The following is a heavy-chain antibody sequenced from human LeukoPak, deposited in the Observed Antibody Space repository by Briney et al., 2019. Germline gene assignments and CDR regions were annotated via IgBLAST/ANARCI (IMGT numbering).Heavy chain of an antibody. J-gene: IGHJ4*02. CDR2: IGAYNGNT. D-gene: IGHD1-26*01. Sequence: ASVKVSCKASGYTFTSYGISWVRQAPGQGLEWMGWIGAYNGNTNYAQKLQGRVTMTTDTSTSTAYMELRSLRSDDTAVYYCARDKVPTTTAFASDYWGQGTLVTVSS. CDR1: GYTFTSYG. V-gene: IGHV1-18*01. CDR3: ARDKVPTTTAFASDY.